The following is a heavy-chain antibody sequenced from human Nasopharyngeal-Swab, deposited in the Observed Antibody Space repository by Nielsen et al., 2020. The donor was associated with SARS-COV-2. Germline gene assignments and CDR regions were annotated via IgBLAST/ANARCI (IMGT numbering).Heavy chain of an antibody. CDR3: FSGEQQLVQDKGGRMDV. D-gene: IGHD6-13*01. CDR1: GYTFTGYY. V-gene: IGHV1-2*06. J-gene: IGHJ6*02. CDR2: INPNSGGT. Sequence: SVTVSCQSSGYTFTGYYMHWVRQAPGQGLEWMGRINPNSGGTNYAQKFQGRVTMTRDTSISTAYMELSRLRSDDTAVYYCFSGEQQLVQDKGGRMDVWGQGTTVTVSS.